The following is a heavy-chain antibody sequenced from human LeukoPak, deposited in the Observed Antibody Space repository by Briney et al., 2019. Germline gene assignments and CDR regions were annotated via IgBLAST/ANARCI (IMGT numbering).Heavy chain of an antibody. CDR1: GGSISSGDYY. CDR2: IYYSGST. CDR3: AREVFLPITSYYYYYGMDV. Sequence: SETLSLTCTVSGGSISSGDYYWSWIRQPPGKGLEWIGYIYYSGSTYYNPSLKSRVTISVDTSKNQFSLKLSSVTAADTAVYYCAREVFLPITSYYYYYGMDVWGQGTTVTVSS. J-gene: IGHJ6*02. V-gene: IGHV4-30-4*01. D-gene: IGHD1-14*01.